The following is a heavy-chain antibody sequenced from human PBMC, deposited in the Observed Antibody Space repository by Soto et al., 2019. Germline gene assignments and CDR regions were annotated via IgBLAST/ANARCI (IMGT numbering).Heavy chain of an antibody. J-gene: IGHJ4*02. D-gene: IGHD7-27*01. CDR3: ATETSTWGC. V-gene: IGHV3-7*05. CDR2: IKQDGSEK. CDR1: GFALSNYW. Sequence: EVKLVESGGDLVQPGGSLRLSCAASGFALSNYWMNWVRQAPGKGLEWVANIKQDGSEKNYVDSVKGRFTISRDNAKNSLYLQINSLRAEDTAVYYCATETSTWGCWGQGTLVTVSP.